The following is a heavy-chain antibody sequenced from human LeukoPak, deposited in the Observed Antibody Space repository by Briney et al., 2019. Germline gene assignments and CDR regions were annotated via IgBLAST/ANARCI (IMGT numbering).Heavy chain of an antibody. D-gene: IGHD2-15*01. CDR3: ARGPYCSGGSCYSRGDWFDP. Sequence: ASVKVSCKAPGYTFTSYDINWVRQATGQGLEWMGWMNPNSGNTGYAQKFQGRVTMTRNTSISTAYMELSSLRSEDTAVYYCARGPYCSGGSCYSRGDWFDPWGQGTLVTVSS. J-gene: IGHJ5*02. CDR1: GYTFTSYD. V-gene: IGHV1-8*01. CDR2: MNPNSGNT.